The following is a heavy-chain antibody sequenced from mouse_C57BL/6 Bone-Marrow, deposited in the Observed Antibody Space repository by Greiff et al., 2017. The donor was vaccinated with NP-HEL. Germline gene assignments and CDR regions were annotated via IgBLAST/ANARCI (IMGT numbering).Heavy chain of an antibody. D-gene: IGHD1-1*01. CDR3: ARCPTVVARDAMDY. V-gene: IGHV1-19*01. CDR2: INPYNGGT. CDR1: GYTFTDYY. J-gene: IGHJ4*01. Sequence: EVQLQQSGPVLVKPGASVKMSCKASGYTFTDYYMNWVKQSHGKSLEWIGVINPYNGGTSYNQKFKGKATLTVDTSSSTAYMELNSLTSKDSAVYDFARCPTVVARDAMDYWGQGTSVTVSS.